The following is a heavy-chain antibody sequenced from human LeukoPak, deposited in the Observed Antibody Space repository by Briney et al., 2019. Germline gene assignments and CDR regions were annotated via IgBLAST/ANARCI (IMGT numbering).Heavy chain of an antibody. D-gene: IGHD2-21*02. CDR1: GGTFSSYA. CDR2: INPNSGGT. CDR3: ARDPRGDRSYFDY. J-gene: IGHJ4*02. Sequence: ASVKVSCKASGGTFSSYAISWVRQAPGQGLEWMGWINPNSGGTNYAQKFQGWVTMTRDTSISTAYMELSSLRSEDTAVYYCARDPRGDRSYFDYWGQGTLVTVSS. V-gene: IGHV1-2*04.